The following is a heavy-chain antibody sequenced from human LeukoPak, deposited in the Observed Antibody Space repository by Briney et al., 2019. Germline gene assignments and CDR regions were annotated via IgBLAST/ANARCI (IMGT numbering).Heavy chain of an antibody. CDR3: ARLRKFGTYYVYFDY. V-gene: IGHV4-39*01. CDR2: IYNTVT. J-gene: IGHJ4*02. Sequence: KPSETLSLTCTVSGVSITSSDYYWGWIRQPPGNGLEWIGNIYNTVTYYNPSLKSRVTISADTSKDQFFLKLSSVTAADTAVYFCARLRKFGTYYVYFDYWGQGTLVTVSS. CDR1: GVSITSSDYY. D-gene: IGHD1-26*01.